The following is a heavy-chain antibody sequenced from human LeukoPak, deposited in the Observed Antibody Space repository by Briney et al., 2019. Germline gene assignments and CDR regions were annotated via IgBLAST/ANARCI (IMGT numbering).Heavy chain of an antibody. Sequence: PSETLSLTCTVSGGSISSGSYYWSWIRQPAGKGLEWIGRIYTSGSTNYNPSLKSRVTISVDTSKNQFSLKLSSVTAADTAVYYRARYVDYGDYLDYWGQGTLVTVSS. J-gene: IGHJ4*02. D-gene: IGHD4-17*01. V-gene: IGHV4-61*02. CDR2: IYTSGST. CDR1: GGSISSGSYY. CDR3: ARYVDYGDYLDY.